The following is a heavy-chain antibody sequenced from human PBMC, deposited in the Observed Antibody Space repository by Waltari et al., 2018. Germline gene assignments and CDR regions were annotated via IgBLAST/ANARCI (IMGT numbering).Heavy chain of an antibody. V-gene: IGHV3-74*01. J-gene: IGHJ4*02. CDR3: VRAFGDYVSPVFDF. Sequence: VQLVESGGGLAQPGGSLRLSCTASGFTFTNRWMNWVRQGPGKGLMWVSRVKSDGTTTNYADSVRGRFTMSRDNAKNTVYLQMNSFRVDDTAVYFCVRAFGDYVSPVFDFWGQGVMVSVSS. CDR2: VKSDGTTT. D-gene: IGHD3-16*01. CDR1: GFTFTNRW.